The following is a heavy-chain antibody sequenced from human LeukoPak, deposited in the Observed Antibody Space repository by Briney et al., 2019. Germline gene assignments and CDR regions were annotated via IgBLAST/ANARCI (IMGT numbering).Heavy chain of an antibody. J-gene: IGHJ4*02. D-gene: IGHD3-22*01. CDR2: IGNSDGRT. V-gene: IGHV3-23*01. Sequence: GGSLRLSCAASGFTFSSYAMSWVRQAPGKGLEWVSGIGNSDGRTYYADSVKGRSTISRDNSKNTLFLQLNSLRGEDTAVYYCAKGIGYYYFFDYWGQGTLVTVSS. CDR1: GFTFSSYA. CDR3: AKGIGYYYFFDY.